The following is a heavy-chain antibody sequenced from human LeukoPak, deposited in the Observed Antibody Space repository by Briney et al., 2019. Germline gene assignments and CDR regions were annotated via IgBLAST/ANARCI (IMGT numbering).Heavy chain of an antibody. J-gene: IGHJ4*02. V-gene: IGHV3-23*01. CDR1: GFTFSNYA. CDR3: AKGKDC. CDR2: ISGTGGSI. Sequence: PGGSLRLSCAASGFTFSNYAMSWVRQAPGKGLEWVSAISGTGGSIYYADSVKGRFTVSRDNSKNTVYLQMNSLRVADSAVYYCAKGKDCWGQGTLVTVSS.